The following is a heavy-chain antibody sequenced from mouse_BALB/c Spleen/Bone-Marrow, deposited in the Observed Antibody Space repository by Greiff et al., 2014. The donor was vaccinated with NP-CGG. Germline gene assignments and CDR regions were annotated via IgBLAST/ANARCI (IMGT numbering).Heavy chain of an antibody. CDR2: IWAGGST. CDR3: AIAYVGNYNYYFDY. D-gene: IGHD2-10*01. J-gene: IGHJ2*01. Sequence: QVQLQQSGPGLVAPSPSLSITCTVYGFSLTSYGVHWVRQPPGKGLEWLGIIWAGGSTNYNLALMSRLSISKDNSKSQVCLKMNSLQTDDTAMYFCAIAYVGNYNYYFDYWGQGTTLTVSS. V-gene: IGHV2-9*02. CDR1: GFSLTSYG.